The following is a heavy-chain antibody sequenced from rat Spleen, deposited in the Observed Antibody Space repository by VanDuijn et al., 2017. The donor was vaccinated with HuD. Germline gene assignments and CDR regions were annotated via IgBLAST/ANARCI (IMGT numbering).Heavy chain of an antibody. J-gene: IGHJ2*01. CDR1: GFTFSNYD. V-gene: IGHV5-29*01. D-gene: IGHD2-5*01. CDR2: ISYDGSST. CDR3: TRGGYFRH. Sequence: EVQLVESGGDLVQPGRSLKLSCAASGFTFSNYDMAWVRQAPTKGLEWVASISYDGSSTYYRDSVKGRFTISRDTAQNTLYLQMNSPTSEDTATYYCTRGGYFRHWGQGVMVTVSS.